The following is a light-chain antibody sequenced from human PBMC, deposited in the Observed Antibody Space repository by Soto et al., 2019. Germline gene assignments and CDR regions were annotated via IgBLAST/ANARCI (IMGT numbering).Light chain of an antibody. J-gene: IGKJ4*01. CDR1: QSVTRTY. Sequence: EIVLTQSPATLSLSPGERATLSCGASQSVTRTYLAWYQQKPGLAPRLRVYDASTRAAGTPERFSGSGSGTDFTLTINRLEPEDSAVYYCQQYGTCPLTFGGGTKVEIK. V-gene: IGKV3D-20*01. CDR2: DAS. CDR3: QQYGTCPLT.